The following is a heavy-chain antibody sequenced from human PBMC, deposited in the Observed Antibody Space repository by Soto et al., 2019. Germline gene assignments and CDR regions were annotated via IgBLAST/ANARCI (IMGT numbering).Heavy chain of an antibody. Sequence: PSETLSLTCAVYVGSFSGYYWSWVRQPPGKGLEWIGEINHSGSTNYNPSLKSRVTISVDTSKNQFSLKLSSVTAADTAVCYCTRVRAHLSIPMVGGLKGGYYHYGRDVRAQGTTDPVSS. J-gene: IGHJ6*01. V-gene: IGHV4-34*01. CDR1: VGSFSGYY. CDR2: INHSGST. D-gene: IGHD3-10*01. CDR3: TRVRAHLSIPMVGGLKGGYYHYGRDV.